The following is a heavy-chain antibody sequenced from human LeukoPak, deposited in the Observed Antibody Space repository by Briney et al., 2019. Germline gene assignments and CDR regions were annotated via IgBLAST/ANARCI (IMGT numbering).Heavy chain of an antibody. CDR3: AKVRDTSGYYYVGAFDI. D-gene: IGHD3-22*01. CDR1: GFTFSSYA. Sequence: GGSLRLSCAASGFTFSSYAMSWVRQAPGKGLEWVSAISGSGGNTYYADSVKGRFTISRDNSKNTLYLQMNSLGAEDTAVYYCAKVRDTSGYYYVGAFDIWGQGTMVTVSS. CDR2: ISGSGGNT. J-gene: IGHJ3*02. V-gene: IGHV3-23*01.